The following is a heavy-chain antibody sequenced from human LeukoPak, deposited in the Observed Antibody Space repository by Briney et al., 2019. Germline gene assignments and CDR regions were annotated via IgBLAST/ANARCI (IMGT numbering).Heavy chain of an antibody. CDR3: ARDYDTLTGYPRGGFDY. V-gene: IGHV3-33*01. J-gene: IGHJ4*02. D-gene: IGHD3-9*01. CDR1: GFTFSSYG. CDR2: IWYDGSNK. Sequence: GGSLRLSCAASGFTFSSYGMHWVRQAPGKGLEWVAVIWYDGSNKYYADSVKGRFTISRDNSKNTLYLQMNSLRAEDTAVYYCARDYDTLTGYPRGGFDYWGQGTLVTVS.